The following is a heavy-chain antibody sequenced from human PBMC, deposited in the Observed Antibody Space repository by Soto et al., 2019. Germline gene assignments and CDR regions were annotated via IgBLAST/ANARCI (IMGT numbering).Heavy chain of an antibody. V-gene: IGHV3-33*01. CDR2: IWYDGSNK. Sequence: QVQLVESGGGVVQPGRSLRLSCAASGFTFSSYGMHWVRQAPGKGLEWVAVIWYDGSNKYYADSVKGRFTISRDNSKNTLYLQMNSLRAEDTAVYYCARDEGEGYAFDIWGQGTMVTVSS. CDR3: ARDEGEGYAFDI. CDR1: GFTFSSYG. D-gene: IGHD2-21*01. J-gene: IGHJ3*02.